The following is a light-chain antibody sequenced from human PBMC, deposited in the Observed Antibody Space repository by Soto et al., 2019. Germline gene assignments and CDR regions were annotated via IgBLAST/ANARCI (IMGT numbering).Light chain of an antibody. J-gene: IGKJ4*01. Sequence: EIVMTQSPATLSVSPGERATLSCRASQSVSSSYLAWYQQKPGQPPRLLIYGASSRATGIPDRFSGSGSGTDFTLTISSLQPEDFATYYCQQFNNYPHFGGGTKVDIK. CDR1: QSVSSSY. V-gene: IGKV3D-15*01. CDR2: GAS. CDR3: QQFNNYPH.